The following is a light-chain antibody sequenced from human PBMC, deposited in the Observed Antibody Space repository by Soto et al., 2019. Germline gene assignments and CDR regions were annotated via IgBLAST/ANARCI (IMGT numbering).Light chain of an antibody. CDR1: QSLSSSQ. CDR3: QQYGSSPRT. V-gene: IGKV3-20*01. Sequence: EIVLTQSPGTLSLSPGERATLSCRASQSLSSSQLAWYQQKPGQVPRLLIHDASSRATGISDRFTGSGSGTDFTLTITTLEPEDFAVYYCQQYGSSPRTFGLGTKVDIK. CDR2: DAS. J-gene: IGKJ1*01.